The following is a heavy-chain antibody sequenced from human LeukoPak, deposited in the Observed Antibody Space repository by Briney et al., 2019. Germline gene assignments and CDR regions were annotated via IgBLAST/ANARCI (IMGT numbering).Heavy chain of an antibody. CDR1: GGPISSYY. Sequence: SETLSLTCTVSGGPISSYYWSWLRQPAGKGLEWIGRIYTSGSTNYNPSLKSRVTISVDTSKNQFSLKLSSVTAADTAVYYCASYSGSYSDYWGQGTLVTVSS. CDR3: ASYSGSYSDY. D-gene: IGHD1-26*01. CDR2: IYTSGST. J-gene: IGHJ4*02. V-gene: IGHV4-4*07.